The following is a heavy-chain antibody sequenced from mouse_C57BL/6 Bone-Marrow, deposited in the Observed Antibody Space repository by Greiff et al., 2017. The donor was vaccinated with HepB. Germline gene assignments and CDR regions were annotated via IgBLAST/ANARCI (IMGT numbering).Heavy chain of an antibody. CDR3: VRHEGYGTGFDD. V-gene: IGHV10-1*01. D-gene: IGHD1-1*01. J-gene: IGHJ2*01. CDR2: IRSKSNNYAT. CDR1: GFSFNTYA. Sequence: DVMLVESGGGLVQPKGSLKLSCAASGFSFNTYAMNWVRQAPGKGLEWVARIRSKSNNYATYYADSVKDRFTISRDDSESMLYLQMNNLKTEDTAMYYCVRHEGYGTGFDDWGQGTTLTVSS.